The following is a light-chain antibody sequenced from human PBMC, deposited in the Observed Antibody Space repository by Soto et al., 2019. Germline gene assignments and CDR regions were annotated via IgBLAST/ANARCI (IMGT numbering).Light chain of an antibody. V-gene: IGKV3-11*01. Sequence: EIVLTQSPATLSLSPGERATLSCRASQSVSSYLTWYQQKPGQAPRLLIYDASNRATGIPARFSGSASGTDFTLTISSLEPEDFAVYNCQQRSSWPPLTFGGGTKVEIK. CDR2: DAS. J-gene: IGKJ4*01. CDR3: QQRSSWPPLT. CDR1: QSVSSY.